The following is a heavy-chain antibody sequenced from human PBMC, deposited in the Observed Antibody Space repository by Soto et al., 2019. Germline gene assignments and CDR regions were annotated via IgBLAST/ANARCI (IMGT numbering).Heavy chain of an antibody. D-gene: IGHD3-16*01. Sequence: EVQLVESGGGLVQPGGSLRLSCVASGFTFSNYWMNWVRQAPGKGLVWVSRINTDGSSTNYADSVKGRFTISRDNAENTLYLQMNSLRAEDTAIYYCVRSFGDRGPLGQGTLVTVSS. CDR2: INTDGSST. CDR1: GFTFSNYW. CDR3: VRSFGDRGP. V-gene: IGHV3-74*01. J-gene: IGHJ5*02.